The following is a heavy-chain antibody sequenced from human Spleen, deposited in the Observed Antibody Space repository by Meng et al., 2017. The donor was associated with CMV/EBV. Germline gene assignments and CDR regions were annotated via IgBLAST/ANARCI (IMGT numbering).Heavy chain of an antibody. D-gene: IGHD3-16*01. CDR2: INSDGRST. J-gene: IGHJ6*02. Sequence: GGSLRLSCAASGFTFSKYWMHWVRQAPGKGLVWVSRINSDGRSTSNADSVKGRFTISRDNAKNTLYLQMNTLRAEDTAVYYCARVLGGNLPAPYYYGMDVWGQGTTVTVSS. CDR1: GFTFSKYW. CDR3: ARVLGGNLPAPYYYGMDV. V-gene: IGHV3-74*01.